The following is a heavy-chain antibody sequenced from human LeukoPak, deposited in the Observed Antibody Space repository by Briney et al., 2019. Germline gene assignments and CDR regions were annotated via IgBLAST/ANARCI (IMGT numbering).Heavy chain of an antibody. Sequence: GASVKVSCKASGYTFTGYYMHWVRQAPGHGLEWMGWISPNNGATYYAQNFQGRVTMTRDTSISTAYMELSSLTSDDTAVYYCATGGADTSGTTVDYWGQGTLVTVSS. J-gene: IGHJ4*02. CDR1: GYTFTGYY. CDR2: ISPNNGAT. V-gene: IGHV1-2*02. D-gene: IGHD1-1*01. CDR3: ATGGADTSGTTVDY.